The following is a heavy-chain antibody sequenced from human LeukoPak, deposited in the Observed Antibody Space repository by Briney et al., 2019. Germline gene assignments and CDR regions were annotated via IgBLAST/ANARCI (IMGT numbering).Heavy chain of an antibody. J-gene: IGHJ4*02. Sequence: GASVKVSCKASGYTFTSYYMHWVRQAPGQGLEWMGIINPSGGSTSYAQKFKGRVTMTRDTSTSTVYMELSSLRSEDTAVYYCARDRRPSIVGAWSPPDYWGQGTLVTVSS. CDR1: GYTFTSYY. D-gene: IGHD1-26*01. V-gene: IGHV1-46*01. CDR3: ARDRRPSIVGAWSPPDY. CDR2: INPSGGST.